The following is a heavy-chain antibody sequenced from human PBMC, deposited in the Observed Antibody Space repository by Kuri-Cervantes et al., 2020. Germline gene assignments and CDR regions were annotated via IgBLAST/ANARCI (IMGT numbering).Heavy chain of an antibody. CDR3: ARVQYSSSAPLFDY. Sequence: ASVKVSCKASGGTFSSYAISWVRQAPGHGLEWMGWINAASGNTKYSQKFQGRVTITSDTSASTAYMDLSSLISEDTAVYYCARVQYSSSAPLFDYWGQGTLVTVSS. CDR2: INAASGNT. J-gene: IGHJ4*02. CDR1: GGTFSSYA. V-gene: IGHV1-3*01. D-gene: IGHD6-6*01.